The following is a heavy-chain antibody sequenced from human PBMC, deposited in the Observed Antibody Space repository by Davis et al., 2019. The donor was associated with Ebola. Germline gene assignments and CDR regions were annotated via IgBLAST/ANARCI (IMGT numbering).Heavy chain of an antibody. CDR3: ARGGGYSSGWLDY. CDR2: IWYDGSNK. V-gene: IGHV3-33*01. D-gene: IGHD6-19*01. CDR1: GFTFSSYG. Sequence: GESLKISCAASGFTFSSYGMHWVRQAPGKGLEWVAVIWYDGSNKYYADSVKGRFTISRDNSKNTLYLQMNSLRAEDTAGYYCARGGGYSSGWLDYWGQGTLVTVSS. J-gene: IGHJ4*02.